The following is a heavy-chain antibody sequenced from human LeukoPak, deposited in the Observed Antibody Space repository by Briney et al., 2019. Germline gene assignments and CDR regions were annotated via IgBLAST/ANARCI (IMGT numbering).Heavy chain of an antibody. CDR2: IFSGDNT. CDR1: GFTVSSKY. J-gene: IGHJ3*02. CDR3: AKALHIVVVTALNAFDI. D-gene: IGHD2-21*02. V-gene: IGHV3-53*01. Sequence: PGGSLRLSCAASGFTVSSKYMSWVRQAPGKGLEWVSVIFSGDNTYYADSVKGRFTISRDNSKNTLYLQMNSLRAEDTAVYYCAKALHIVVVTALNAFDIWGQGTMVTVSS.